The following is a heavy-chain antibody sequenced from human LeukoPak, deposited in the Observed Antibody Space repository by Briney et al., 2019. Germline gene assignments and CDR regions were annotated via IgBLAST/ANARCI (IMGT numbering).Heavy chain of an antibody. J-gene: IGHJ4*02. Sequence: SETLSLTCTVSGGSISSGGYYWSWIRQHPGKGLEWIGYIYYSGSTYYNPSLKSRVTISVDTSKNQFSLKLSSVTAANTAVYYCARTVTAEYCFDYWGQGTLVTVSS. CDR3: ARTVTAEYCFDY. V-gene: IGHV4-31*03. D-gene: IGHD2-21*02. CDR1: GGSISSGGYY. CDR2: IYYSGST.